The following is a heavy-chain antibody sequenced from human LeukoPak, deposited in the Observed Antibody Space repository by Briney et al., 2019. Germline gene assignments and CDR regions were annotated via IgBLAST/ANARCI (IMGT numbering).Heavy chain of an antibody. CDR2: ISSSGSTI. V-gene: IGHV3-11*04. J-gene: IGHJ6*03. Sequence: PGGSLRLSCAASGFTFSDYYMSWIRQAPGEGLEWVSYISSSGSTIYYADSVKGRFTISRDNAKNSLYLQMNSLRAEDTAVYYCAKLPAASLYYYYMDVWGKGTTVTVSS. CDR3: AKLPAASLYYYYMDV. D-gene: IGHD2-2*01. CDR1: GFTFSDYY.